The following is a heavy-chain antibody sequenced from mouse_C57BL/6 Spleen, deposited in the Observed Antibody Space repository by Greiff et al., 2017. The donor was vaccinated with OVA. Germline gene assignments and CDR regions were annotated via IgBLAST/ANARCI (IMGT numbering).Heavy chain of an antibody. CDR2: IHPNSGST. Sequence: QVHVKQPGAELVKPGASVKLSCKASGYTFTSYWMHWVKQRPGQGLEWIGMIHPNSGSTNYNEKFKSKATLTVDKSSSTAYMQLSSLTSEDSAVYYCARSGDYGSSFFDYWGQGTTLTVSS. D-gene: IGHD1-1*01. CDR1: GYTFTSYW. CDR3: ARSGDYGSSFFDY. V-gene: IGHV1-64*01. J-gene: IGHJ2*01.